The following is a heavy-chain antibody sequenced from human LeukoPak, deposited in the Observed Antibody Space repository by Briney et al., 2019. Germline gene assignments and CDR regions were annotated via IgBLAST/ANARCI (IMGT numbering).Heavy chain of an antibody. CDR2: ISGSGGST. Sequence: GGSLRLSCAVSGFTFSSYAMSWVRQAPGKGLEWVSAISGSGGSTYYADSVKGRFTISRDNSKNTLYLQMNSLRAEDTAVYYCARYSSSWPFDYWGQGTLVTVSS. J-gene: IGHJ4*02. CDR1: GFTFSSYA. V-gene: IGHV3-23*01. D-gene: IGHD6-13*01. CDR3: ARYSSSWPFDY.